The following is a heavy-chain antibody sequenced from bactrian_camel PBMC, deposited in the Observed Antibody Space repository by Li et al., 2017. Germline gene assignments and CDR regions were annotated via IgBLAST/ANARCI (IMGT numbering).Heavy chain of an antibody. CDR2: IYSDGSNT. CDR3: ARAETVTCGAADVIPNLRS. D-gene: IGHD3*01. V-gene: IGHV3S11*01. J-gene: IGHJ4*01. CDR1: GFTFYNYA. Sequence: VQLVESGGGLVQPGGSLRLSCAASGFTFYNYAISWLRQAPGKGLEWVSSIYSDGSNTYYAASVKDRFAISRDNAKNTLYLQMNSLQPEDGALYYCARAETVTCGAADVIPNLRSWGQGTQV.